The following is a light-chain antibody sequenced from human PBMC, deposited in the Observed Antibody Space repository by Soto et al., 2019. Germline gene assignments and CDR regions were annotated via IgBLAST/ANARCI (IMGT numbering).Light chain of an antibody. CDR3: QQYNKWPRT. CDR1: QSISSN. J-gene: IGKJ1*01. CDR2: RAS. Sequence: VMTQSQATLSVSPLERGPLXCLASQSISSNLAWYQQKLGQAPRLFIFRASTRATGIPARYSGSGSGTEFNFTISSLQSEDFAVYYCQQYNKWPRTFGQGTKVDI. V-gene: IGKV3-15*01.